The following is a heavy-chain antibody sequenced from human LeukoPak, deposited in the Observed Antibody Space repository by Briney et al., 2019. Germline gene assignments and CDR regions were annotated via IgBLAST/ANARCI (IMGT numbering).Heavy chain of an antibody. J-gene: IGHJ4*02. D-gene: IGHD2-8*01. Sequence: LTGGSLRLSCAASGFTFSSYWMSWVRQAPGKGPEWVANIKQDGSEIYYVDSVKGRFTISRDNAKNSLYLQMNSLRAEDTAVYYCARVGMVYAITYFDYWGQGTLVTVSS. CDR2: IKQDGSEI. V-gene: IGHV3-7*01. CDR1: GFTFSSYW. CDR3: ARVGMVYAITYFDY.